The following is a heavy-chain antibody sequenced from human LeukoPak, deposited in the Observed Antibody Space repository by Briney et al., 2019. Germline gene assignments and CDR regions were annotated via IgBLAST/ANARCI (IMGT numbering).Heavy chain of an antibody. J-gene: IGHJ5*02. D-gene: IGHD2-15*01. CDR1: GASISSDNYY. Sequence: SETLSLTCTVSGASISSDNYYWGWIRQPPGKGLEWIGSIYYRGSTYYTPSLKSRLTISVDTSKNQFSLKLSSVTAADTAVYYCARRYCSGGSCYSDNWFDPWGQGTLVTVSS. CDR3: ARRYCSGGSCYSDNWFDP. CDR2: IYYRGST. V-gene: IGHV4-39*01.